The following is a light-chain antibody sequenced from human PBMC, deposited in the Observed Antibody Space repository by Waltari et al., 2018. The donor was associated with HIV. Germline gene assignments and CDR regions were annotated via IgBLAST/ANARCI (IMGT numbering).Light chain of an antibody. CDR1: QSVSSSY. CDR3: QQYGSPLRT. Sequence: TQSPGTLSLSPGERATFSCRASQSVSSSYLAWYQQKPGQAPRLLIYGASSRATGIPDRFSGSGSGTDFTLTISRLEPEDFAVYYCQQYGSPLRTFGQGTKVEIK. CDR2: GAS. J-gene: IGKJ1*01. V-gene: IGKV3-20*01.